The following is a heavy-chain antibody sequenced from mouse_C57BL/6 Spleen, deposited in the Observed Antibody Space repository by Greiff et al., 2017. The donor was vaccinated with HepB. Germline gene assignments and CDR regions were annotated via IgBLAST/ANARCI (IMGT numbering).Heavy chain of an antibody. D-gene: IGHD2-5*01. CDR1: GFSLTSYG. CDR3: AKIAYYSNYDAMDY. Sequence: VQLKESGPGLVQPSQSLSITCTVSGFSLTSYGVHWVRQSPGKGLEWLGVIWRGGSTDYNAAFMSRLSITKDNSKSQVFFKMNSLQADDTAIYYCAKIAYYSNYDAMDYWGQGTSVTVSS. J-gene: IGHJ4*01. CDR2: IWRGGST. V-gene: IGHV2-5*01.